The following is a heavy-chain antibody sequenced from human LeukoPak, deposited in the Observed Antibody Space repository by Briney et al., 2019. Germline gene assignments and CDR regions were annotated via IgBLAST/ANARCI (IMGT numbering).Heavy chain of an antibody. CDR3: ARLNDRSSWYFDY. J-gene: IGHJ4*02. V-gene: IGHV3-11*06. CDR2: ISSSSSYT. Sequence: GGSLRLSCAASGSTCSDYYMYWIRQAPGKGLEWVSYISSSSSYTNYADSVKGRFTISRDNAKNSLYLQMNSLRAEDTAVYYCARLNDRSSWYFDYWGQGTLVTVSS. D-gene: IGHD6-13*01. CDR1: GSTCSDYY.